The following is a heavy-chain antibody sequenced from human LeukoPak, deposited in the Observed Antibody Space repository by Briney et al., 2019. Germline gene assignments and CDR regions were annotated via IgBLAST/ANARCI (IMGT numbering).Heavy chain of an antibody. CDR1: GFTFNTHW. V-gene: IGHV3-74*01. CDR2: INTDGSTT. CDR3: ARDLIWNQIDY. J-gene: IGHJ4*02. Sequence: GGSLRLSCAASGFTFNTHWMHWVRQAPGKGLVWVSRINTDGSTTNYADSVKGRFTISRDNAKNTLYLQMNSLRAEDTAVYYCARDLIWNQIDYWGQGSLVSVSS. D-gene: IGHD1-1*01.